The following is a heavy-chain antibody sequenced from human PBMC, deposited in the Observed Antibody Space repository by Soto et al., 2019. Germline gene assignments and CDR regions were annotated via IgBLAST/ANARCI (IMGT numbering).Heavy chain of an antibody. V-gene: IGHV3-9*01. Sequence: EVQLVESGGGLVQPGRSLRLSCAASGFTFDDYTMHWVRQAPGKGLEWVSGITWKSGNIGYADSVKGRFTISRDNTKNSLYLQMNSLRAEDTAFYYCAKEGRAGYNLGDFDYWGQGTLVTVSS. J-gene: IGHJ4*02. D-gene: IGHD5-12*01. CDR3: AKEGRAGYNLGDFDY. CDR1: GFTFDDYT. CDR2: ITWKSGNI.